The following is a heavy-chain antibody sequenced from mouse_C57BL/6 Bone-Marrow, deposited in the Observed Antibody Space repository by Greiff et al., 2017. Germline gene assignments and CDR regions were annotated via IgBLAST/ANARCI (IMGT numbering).Heavy chain of an antibody. CDR1: GFTFSSYG. Sequence: DVKLVESGGDLVKPGGSLRLSCAASGFTFSSYGMSWVRQTPDKRLEWVATISSGGSYTDYPDSVKGRFTISRDNAKNTLDLQMSSLKSEDTAMYYCARRCLDYWGQGTTLTVSS. V-gene: IGHV5-6*02. CDR2: ISSGGSYT. J-gene: IGHJ2*01. CDR3: ARRCLDY.